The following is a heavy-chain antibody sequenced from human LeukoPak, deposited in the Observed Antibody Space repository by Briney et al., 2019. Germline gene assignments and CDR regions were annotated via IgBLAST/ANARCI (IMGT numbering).Heavy chain of an antibody. CDR1: GFTFSSYS. D-gene: IGHD1-14*01. CDR2: ISTSRTTI. J-gene: IGHJ5*02. CDR3: ARGAAMAGPYNWFDT. Sequence: GGSLRLSCAASGFTFSSYSMNWVRQAPGKGLEWVSDISTSRTTIYYADSVKGRFTISRDNAKNSVDLHMNSLRAEDTALYYWARGAAMAGPYNWFDTWGQGTLVTVSS. V-gene: IGHV3-48*01.